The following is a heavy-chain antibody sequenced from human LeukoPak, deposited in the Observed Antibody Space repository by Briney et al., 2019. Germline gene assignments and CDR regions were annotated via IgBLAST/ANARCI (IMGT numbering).Heavy chain of an antibody. CDR1: GGSISSYY. CDR3: ARARRDDYVWGSYRYEFDY. V-gene: IGHV4-34*01. D-gene: IGHD3-16*02. Sequence: PSETLSLTCTVSGGSISSYYWSWIRQPPGKGLEWIGEINHSGSTNYNPSLKSRVTISVDTSKNQFSLKLSSVTAADTAVYYCARARRDDYVWGSYRYEFDYWGQGTLVTVSS. J-gene: IGHJ4*02. CDR2: INHSGST.